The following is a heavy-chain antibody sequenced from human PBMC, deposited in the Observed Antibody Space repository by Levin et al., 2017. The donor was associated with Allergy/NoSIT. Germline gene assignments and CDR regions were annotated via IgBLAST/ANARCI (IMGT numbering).Heavy chain of an antibody. CDR1: GYTFTSYG. J-gene: IGHJ4*02. CDR3: ARDGPHLGGSSWPFDY. CDR2: ISAYNGNT. Sequence: ASVKVSCKASGYTFTSYGISWVRQAPGQGLEWMGWISAYNGNTNYAQKLQGRVTMTTDTSTSTAYMELRSLRSDDTAVYYCARDGPHLGGSSWPFDYWGQGTLVTVSS. D-gene: IGHD6-13*01. V-gene: IGHV1-18*01.